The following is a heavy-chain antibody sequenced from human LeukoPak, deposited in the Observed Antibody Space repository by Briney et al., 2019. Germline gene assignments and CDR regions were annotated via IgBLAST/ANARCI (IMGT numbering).Heavy chain of an antibody. J-gene: IGHJ1*01. CDR2: IYSDNT. D-gene: IGHD5-18*01. CDR3: ATTRVDTAMAAEYFQH. Sequence: GGSLRLSCTVSGFTVSSNSMSWVRQAPGKGLEWVSFIYSDNTHYSDSVKGRFTISRDNSKNTLYLQMNSLRAEDTAVYYCATTRVDTAMAAEYFQHWGQGTLVTVSS. CDR1: GFTVSSNS. V-gene: IGHV3-53*01.